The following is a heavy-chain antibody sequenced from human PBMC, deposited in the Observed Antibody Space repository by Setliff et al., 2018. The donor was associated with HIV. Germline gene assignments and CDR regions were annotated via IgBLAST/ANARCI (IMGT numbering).Heavy chain of an antibody. CDR2: IYTSGST. CDR3: AREYSSSWYRYFDY. D-gene: IGHD6-13*01. CDR1: GGSISSGSYY. Sequence: KPSATLSLTCTVSGGSISSGSYYWSWIRQPAGKGLEWIGRIYTSGSTNYNPSLKSRVTISVDTSKNQFSLKLSSVTAADTAVYYCAREYSSSWYRYFDYWGQGTLVTVSS. J-gene: IGHJ4*02. V-gene: IGHV4-61*02.